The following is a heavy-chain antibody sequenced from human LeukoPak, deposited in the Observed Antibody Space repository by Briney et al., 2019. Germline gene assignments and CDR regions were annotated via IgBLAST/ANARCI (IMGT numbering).Heavy chain of an antibody. V-gene: IGHV4-38-2*02. CDR2: INHSGST. CDR1: GYSISSGYY. D-gene: IGHD2/OR15-2a*01. Sequence: PSETLSLTCTVSGYSISSGYYWGWIRQPPGKGLEWIGEINHSGSTTYNPSLKSRVTISVDTSKNQFSLKVNSVTAADTAVYYCARPLSKLSWLDPWGQGTLVTVSS. J-gene: IGHJ5*02. CDR3: ARPLSKLSWLDP.